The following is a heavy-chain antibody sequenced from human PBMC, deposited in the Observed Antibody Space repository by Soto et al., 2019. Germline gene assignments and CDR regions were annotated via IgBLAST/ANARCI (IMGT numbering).Heavy chain of an antibody. CDR3: VKAARDFGDSRVDC. D-gene: IGHD4-17*01. J-gene: IGHJ4*02. CDR2: INNSGGST. Sequence: GGSLRLSCAASGFTFSSYAMSWVRQAPGKGLEWVSTINNSGGSTFYADSVKGRFTISRDNSKNTLYLQMNSLRAEDTAIFYCVKAARDFGDSRVDCWGQGTLVTVSS. CDR1: GFTFSSYA. V-gene: IGHV3-23*01.